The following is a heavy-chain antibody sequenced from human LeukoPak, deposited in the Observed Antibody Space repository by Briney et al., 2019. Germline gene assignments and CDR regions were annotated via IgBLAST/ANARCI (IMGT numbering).Heavy chain of an antibody. CDR1: GFTFSSYA. CDR3: AKASPSSSGWYFDY. CDR2: ISGSGSST. D-gene: IGHD6-19*01. V-gene: IGHV3-23*01. J-gene: IGHJ4*02. Sequence: GGSLRLSCAASGFTFSSYAMSWVRQAPGQGLEWVSAISGSGSSTYYADSVKGRFTISRDKSKNTLYLQMNSVRAEDTAVYYCAKASPSSSGWYFDYWGQGTLVTVSS.